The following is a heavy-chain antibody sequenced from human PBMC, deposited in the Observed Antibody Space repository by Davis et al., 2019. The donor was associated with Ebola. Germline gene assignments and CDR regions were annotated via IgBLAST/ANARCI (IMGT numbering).Heavy chain of an antibody. V-gene: IGHV4-34*01. CDR1: GGSFSGYY. Sequence: SETLSLTCAVYGGSFSGYYWSWIRQPPGKGLEWIGEINHSGSTNYNPSLKSRVTISVDTSKNQFSLNLSSVTAADTAVYYCARGPGYCSSTSCQHYYYYYGMDVWGQGTTVTVSS. J-gene: IGHJ6*02. CDR2: INHSGST. CDR3: ARGPGYCSSTSCQHYYYYYGMDV. D-gene: IGHD2-2*03.